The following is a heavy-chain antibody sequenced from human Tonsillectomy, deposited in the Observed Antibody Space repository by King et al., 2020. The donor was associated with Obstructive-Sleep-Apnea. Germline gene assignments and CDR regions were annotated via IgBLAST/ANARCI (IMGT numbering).Heavy chain of an antibody. CDR3: AKDYYDFWSGYLGPFDY. CDR2: ISGSGGTT. CDR1: GFTFSSFA. J-gene: IGHJ4*02. D-gene: IGHD3-3*01. V-gene: IGHV3-23*04. Sequence: VQLVESGGGLVQPGGSLRLSCAASGFTFSSFAMSWVRQAPGKGLEWVSTISGSGGTTYYADSVKGRFTISRDNSRKMLYLQMNSLRAEDTAVYYCAKDYYDFWSGYLGPFDYWGQGTLVTVSS.